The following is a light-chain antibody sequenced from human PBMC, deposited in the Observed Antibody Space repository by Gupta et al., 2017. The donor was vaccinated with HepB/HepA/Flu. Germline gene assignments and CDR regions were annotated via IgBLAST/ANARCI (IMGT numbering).Light chain of an antibody. CDR3: QQLNSYLPLT. Sequence: DIQLTQSPSFLSASVGDRVTITCRASQGISSYLAWYQQKPGKAPKLLIYAASTLQSGVPSRFSGSGSGTEFTLTISSLQPEDFATYYCQQLNSYLPLTFGAGTKVEIK. V-gene: IGKV1-9*01. J-gene: IGKJ4*01. CDR1: QGISSY. CDR2: AAS.